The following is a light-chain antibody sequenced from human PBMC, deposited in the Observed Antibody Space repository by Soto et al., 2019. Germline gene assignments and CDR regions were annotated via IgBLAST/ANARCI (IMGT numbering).Light chain of an antibody. CDR1: QSINSRY. CDR3: QQFGSSPGFT. V-gene: IGKV3-20*01. CDR2: GAS. Sequence: EIVLTQSPGTLSLSPGERATLSCRASQSINSRYLAWYQQKPGQAPRLLIYGASSRATGIPDRFSGSGYETDFTLTISRLEPEDFAVYYCQQFGSSPGFTFGPGTKVAIK. J-gene: IGKJ3*01.